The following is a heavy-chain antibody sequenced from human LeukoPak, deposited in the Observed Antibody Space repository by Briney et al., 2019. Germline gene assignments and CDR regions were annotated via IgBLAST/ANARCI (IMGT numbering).Heavy chain of an antibody. CDR3: AGVVAATLYYYYYMDV. CDR2: IYYSGST. Sequence: SETLSLTCTVSGGSISSSSYYWGWIRQPPGKGLEWIGSIYYSGSTYYNPSLKSRVTISVDTSKNQFSLKLSSVTAADTAVYYCAGVVAATLYYYYYMDVWGKGTTVTVSS. J-gene: IGHJ6*03. CDR1: GGSISSSSYY. D-gene: IGHD2-15*01. V-gene: IGHV4-39*07.